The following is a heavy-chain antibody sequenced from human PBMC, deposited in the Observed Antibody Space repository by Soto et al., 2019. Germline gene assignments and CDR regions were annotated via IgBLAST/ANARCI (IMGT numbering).Heavy chain of an antibody. CDR2: LWFDGIDK. J-gene: IGHJ3*02. V-gene: IGHV3-33*01. CDR3: ARLYCSASSCYSVGAFDI. D-gene: IGHD2-15*01. Sequence: LRLSCAASGFTFSSYGMHWVRQAPGKGLEWVVFLWFDGIDKYYTYSVKGRFTTSRDNSKSTLYLQMNSLRAEDTAVYYCARLYCSASSCYSVGAFDIRGQGTMVTVSS. CDR1: GFTFSSYG.